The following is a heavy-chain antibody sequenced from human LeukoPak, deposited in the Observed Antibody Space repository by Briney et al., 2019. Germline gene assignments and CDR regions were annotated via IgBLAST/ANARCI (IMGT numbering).Heavy chain of an antibody. V-gene: IGHV4-59*01. CDR2: IYYSGCT. CDR1: GGSISSYY. CDR3: ARTGSYSTLYFQH. D-gene: IGHD1-26*01. J-gene: IGHJ1*01. Sequence: SETLSLTCTVSGGSISSYYWSWIRQPPGKGLEWIGYIYYSGCTNYNPSLKSRVTISVDTSKNQFSLKLSSVTAADTAVYYCARTGSYSTLYFQHWGQGTLVTVSS.